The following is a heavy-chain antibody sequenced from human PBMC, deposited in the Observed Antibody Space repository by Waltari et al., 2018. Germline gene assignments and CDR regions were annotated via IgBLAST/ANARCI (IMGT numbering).Heavy chain of an antibody. J-gene: IGHJ4*02. V-gene: IGHV1-69*05. CDR3: AREGGGGSYYFDY. Sequence: QVQLVQSGAEVRRPGSSVKVSCKASGGTFTSYAFRWLRQAPGQGLEWMGGIIPVFGTTNYAQKFRDRLTMSTVDSTSTAYMELTSLTSEDTAIYFCAREGGGGSYYFDYWGQGTLVTVSS. D-gene: IGHD3-16*01. CDR2: IIPVFGTT. CDR1: GGTFTSYA.